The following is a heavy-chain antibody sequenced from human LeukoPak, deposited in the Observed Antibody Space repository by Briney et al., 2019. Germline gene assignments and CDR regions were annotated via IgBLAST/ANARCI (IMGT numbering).Heavy chain of an antibody. CDR1: GVSISSSTYY. Sequence: PSETLSLTCTVSGVSISSSTYYWGWVRQPPGKGLEWIGSLSFSGGTYYNPSLKSRVTISVDTSENHLSLKMTSMTAADTAVYYCAGRYSSGWYEDVYWGQGTLVTVSS. J-gene: IGHJ4*02. CDR3: AGRYSSGWYEDVY. D-gene: IGHD6-19*01. CDR2: LSFSGGT. V-gene: IGHV4-39*02.